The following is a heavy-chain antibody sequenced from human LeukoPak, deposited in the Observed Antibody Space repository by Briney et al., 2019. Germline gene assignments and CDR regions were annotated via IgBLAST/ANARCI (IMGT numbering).Heavy chain of an antibody. V-gene: IGHV3-23*01. J-gene: IGHJ2*01. Sequence: GGSLRLSCAASGFTFSSYGMSWVRQAPGKGLEWVSGISSSGDGTYFGDSVKGRLTISRDNSKNTLFLQMNSLRAEDTAVYYCARGRIGWYFDLWGRGTLVTVSS. D-gene: IGHD2-15*01. CDR2: ISSSGDGT. CDR3: ARGRIGWYFDL. CDR1: GFTFSSYG.